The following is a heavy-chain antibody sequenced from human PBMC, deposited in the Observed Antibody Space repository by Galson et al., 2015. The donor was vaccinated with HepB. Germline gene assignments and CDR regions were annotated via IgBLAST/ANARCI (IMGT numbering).Heavy chain of an antibody. Sequence: SLRLSCAASGFTFTSNPMSWVRQPPGKGLEWVSAISGNGGTTVYADSVKGRLTISRDNSKNSLFLQMNSLRAADTAIYYCVKGGLKDGYDFWGQGTPVTVSS. CDR2: ISGNGGTT. CDR3: VKGGLKDGYDF. D-gene: IGHD3/OR15-3a*01. J-gene: IGHJ4*02. V-gene: IGHV3-23*01. CDR1: GFTFTSNP.